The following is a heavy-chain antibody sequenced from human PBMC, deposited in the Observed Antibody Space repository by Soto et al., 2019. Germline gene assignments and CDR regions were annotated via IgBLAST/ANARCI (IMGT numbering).Heavy chain of an antibody. V-gene: IGHV4-4*02. Sequence: SETLSLTCTSSGGSIASDNWWTWVRQPPGRGLEWSGEMYHSGTTNYSPSLKSRVTILIDESKNQFSLKLTSVTAADTARYYCARASASSMLRGVIINWGQGTLVTVSS. D-gene: IGHD3-10*01. CDR3: ARASASSMLRGVIIN. CDR1: GGSIASDNW. CDR2: MYHSGTT. J-gene: IGHJ4*02.